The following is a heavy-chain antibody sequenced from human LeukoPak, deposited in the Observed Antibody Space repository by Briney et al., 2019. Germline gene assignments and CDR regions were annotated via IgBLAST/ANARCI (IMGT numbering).Heavy chain of an antibody. V-gene: IGHV3-30-3*02. CDR1: GFTFSSCA. J-gene: IGHJ4*02. CDR2: ISYDGSNK. CDR3: AKSPCSSTSCSYLGFGY. Sequence: GRSLRLSCAASGFTFSSCAMHWVRQAPGKGLEWVAVISYDGSNKYYADSVRGRFTISRENSKNTLYLQMNSLRAEDTAVYYYAKSPCSSTSCSYLGFGYWGQGTLVTVSS. D-gene: IGHD2-2*01.